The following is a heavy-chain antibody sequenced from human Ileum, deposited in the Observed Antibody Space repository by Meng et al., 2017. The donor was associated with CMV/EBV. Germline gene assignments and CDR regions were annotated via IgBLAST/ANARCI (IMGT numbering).Heavy chain of an antibody. CDR2: INPSGGST. Sequence: ASVKVSCKASGGTFSSYAISWVRQAPGQGLEWMGIINPSGGSTSYAQKFQGRVTMTRDTSTSTVYMELSSLRSEDTAVYYCARDRYYFIRYYYYGMDVWGQGTTVTVSS. CDR3: ARDRYYFIRYYYYGMDV. D-gene: IGHD2/OR15-2a*01. V-gene: IGHV1-46*01. CDR1: GGTFSSYA. J-gene: IGHJ6*02.